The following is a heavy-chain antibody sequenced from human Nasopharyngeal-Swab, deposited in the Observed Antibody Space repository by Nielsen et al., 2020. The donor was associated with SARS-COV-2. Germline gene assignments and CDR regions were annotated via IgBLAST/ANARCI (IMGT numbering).Heavy chain of an antibody. Sequence: GGSLRLSCAASGFSFSTYGMHWVRQSPVKGLEWLTHIWYDGSNKYYADSVKGRFTVSRDNSKNTLFLEMDSLRAEDTAVYYCARGSSVHAFDVWGQGTEVTVYS. V-gene: IGHV3-33*01. CDR2: IWYDGSNK. CDR3: ARGSSVHAFDV. J-gene: IGHJ3*01. D-gene: IGHD3-10*01. CDR1: GFSFSTYG.